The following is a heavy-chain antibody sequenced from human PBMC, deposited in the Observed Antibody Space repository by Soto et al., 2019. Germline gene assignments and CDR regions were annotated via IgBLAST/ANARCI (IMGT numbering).Heavy chain of an antibody. CDR3: AGIGYCSSASCGYFDY. J-gene: IGHJ4*02. CDR2: MYHSGST. D-gene: IGHD2-2*03. V-gene: IGHV4-39*06. CDR1: GGSIKTDYYY. Sequence: ETLSLTCSVSGGSIKTDYYYWGWIRQPPGKGLEWIGSMYHSGSTYYNPSLQSRVTISKDTSTNQVVLTMTNMDPVDTATYYCAGIGYCSSASCGYFDYWGQGTLVTVSS.